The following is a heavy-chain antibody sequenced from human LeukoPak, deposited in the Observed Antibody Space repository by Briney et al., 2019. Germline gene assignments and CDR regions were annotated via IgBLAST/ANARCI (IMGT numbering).Heavy chain of an antibody. V-gene: IGHV4-39*01. CDR2: IYYSGST. D-gene: IGHD1-26*01. Sequence: PSETLSLTCTLSGGSISSSSYYWGWIRQPPGKGLEWIGSIYYSGSTYYNPSLKSRVTISVDTSKNHFSLKLSSVTAADPAVYYCATARFMSGSYYDAWFDPWGQGTLVTVSS. CDR3: ATARFMSGSYYDAWFDP. CDR1: GGSISSSSYY. J-gene: IGHJ5*02.